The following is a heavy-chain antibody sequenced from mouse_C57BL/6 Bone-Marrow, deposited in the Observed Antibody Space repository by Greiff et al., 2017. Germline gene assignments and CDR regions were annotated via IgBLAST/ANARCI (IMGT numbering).Heavy chain of an antibody. CDR2: IHPSDSDT. D-gene: IGHD2-3*01. Sequence: QVQLQQPGAELVKPGASVKVSCKASGYTFPSYWMHWVKQRPGQGLEWIGRIHPSDSDTNYNQKFKGKATLTVDKSSSTAYLHLSSLTSEDSAVYYCAIGEYDGYPAWFAYWGQGTLVTVSA. J-gene: IGHJ3*01. CDR3: AIGEYDGYPAWFAY. V-gene: IGHV1-74*01. CDR1: GYTFPSYW.